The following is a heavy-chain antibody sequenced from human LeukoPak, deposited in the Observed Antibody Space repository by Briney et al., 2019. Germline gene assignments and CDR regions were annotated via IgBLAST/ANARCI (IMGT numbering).Heavy chain of an antibody. Sequence: ASVKVSCKGSGYTFTSCGISWVRQAPGQGLEWMRWISAYNGNTNYAQKLQGRLTMTTDTSTSTAYMELRSLRSDDTAVYCCAREGSSGWWGLDYWGQGTLVTVSS. CDR3: AREGSSGWWGLDY. J-gene: IGHJ4*02. CDR1: GYTFTSCG. D-gene: IGHD6-19*01. CDR2: ISAYNGNT. V-gene: IGHV1-18*01.